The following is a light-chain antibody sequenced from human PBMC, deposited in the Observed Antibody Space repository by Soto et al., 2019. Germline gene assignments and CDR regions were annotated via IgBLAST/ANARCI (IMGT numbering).Light chain of an antibody. V-gene: IGKV1-39*01. CDR2: AAS. Sequence: IQVTQSPSSLSASVEDRVIITCRASQSISNHLNWYQQKPGKAPKLLIFAASSLQSGVPSRFSGSGSGTDFTLTISSLQPEDFATYYCQQANSFPLTFGGGTKVDIK. CDR3: QQANSFPLT. J-gene: IGKJ4*01. CDR1: QSISNH.